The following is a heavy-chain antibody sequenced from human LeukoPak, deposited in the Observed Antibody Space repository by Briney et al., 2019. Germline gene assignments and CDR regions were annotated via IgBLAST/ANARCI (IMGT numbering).Heavy chain of an antibody. CDR3: AKEVFGEYYDGFDY. CDR2: IGVNGVTT. D-gene: IGHD3-10*02. Sequence: GGSLRLSCAASGFTFSSYAMSWVRQAPGEGLEWVSRIGVNGVTTYYADSVKGRFTISRDNSRNTLFLHMNSLRAEDTAVYHCAKEVFGEYYDGFDYWGQGTLVTVSS. CDR1: GFTFSSYA. J-gene: IGHJ4*02. V-gene: IGHV3-23*01.